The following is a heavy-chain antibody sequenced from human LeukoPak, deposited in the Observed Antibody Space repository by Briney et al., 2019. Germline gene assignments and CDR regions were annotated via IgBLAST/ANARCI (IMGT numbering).Heavy chain of an antibody. J-gene: IGHJ4*02. CDR1: GGSISSSSYY. D-gene: IGHD3-3*01. V-gene: IGHV4-39*07. CDR3: ARSPMVEFGVVPGYFDY. CDR2: IYYSGST. Sequence: SETLSLTCTVSGGSISSSSYYWGWIRQPPGKGLEWIGSIYYSGSTYYNPSLKSRVTISVDTSKNQFSLKLSSVTAADTAVHYCARSPMVEFGVVPGYFDYWGQGTLVTVSS.